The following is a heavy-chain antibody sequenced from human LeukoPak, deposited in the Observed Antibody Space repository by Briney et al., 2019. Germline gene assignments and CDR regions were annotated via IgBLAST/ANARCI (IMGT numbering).Heavy chain of an antibody. V-gene: IGHV3-23*01. J-gene: IGHJ4*02. Sequence: PGGSLRLSCAASGFTFGSYAMSWVRQAPGQGLEWVSSISGSGTGTYFADTVKTRFTISRDNSKNTLYLQMNSLRAEDTAVYYCAKDRGQWFGKLFREEAYFDYWGQGTLVTVSS. CDR3: AKDRGQWFGKLFREEAYFDY. CDR1: GFTFGSYA. D-gene: IGHD3-10*01. CDR2: ISGSGTGT.